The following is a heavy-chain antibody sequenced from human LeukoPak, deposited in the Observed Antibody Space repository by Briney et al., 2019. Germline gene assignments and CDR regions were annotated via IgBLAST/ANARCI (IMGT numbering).Heavy chain of an antibody. V-gene: IGHV3-15*01. J-gene: IGHJ2*01. CDR1: GLSFSNAW. CDR2: IRGKIDGGTT. Sequence: GGSLRLSCAASGLSFSNAWMSWVRQAPGKGLEWVGRIRGKIDGGTTDYAAPVKGRFTISRDDSENTLYLHLTSLKSEDTAVYYCTTLGGDNWFDWYFDLWGRGTLVAVSS. D-gene: IGHD1-1*01. CDR3: TTLGGDNWFDWYFDL.